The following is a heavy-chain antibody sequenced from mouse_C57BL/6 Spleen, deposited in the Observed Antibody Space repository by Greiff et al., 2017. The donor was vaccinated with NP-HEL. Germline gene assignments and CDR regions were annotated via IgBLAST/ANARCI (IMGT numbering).Heavy chain of an antibody. J-gene: IGHJ1*03. V-gene: IGHV5-17*01. CDR3: ARNYYGSRVWYFDV. CDR1: GFTFSDYG. D-gene: IGHD1-1*01. Sequence: EVKLVESGGGLVKPGGSLKLSCAASGFTFSDYGMHWVRQAPEKGLEWVAYISSGSSTIYYADTVKGRFTISRDNAKNTLFLQMTSLRSEDTAMYYCARNYYGSRVWYFDVWGTGTTVTVSS. CDR2: ISSGSSTI.